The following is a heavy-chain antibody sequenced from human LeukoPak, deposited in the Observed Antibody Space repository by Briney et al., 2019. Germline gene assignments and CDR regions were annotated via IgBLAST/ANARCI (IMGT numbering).Heavy chain of an antibody. J-gene: IGHJ4*02. V-gene: IGHV1-18*01. Sequence: ASVKVSCKASGYTFTSYGISWVRQAPGQGLEWMGWISAYNGNTNYAQKLQGRVTMTTDTSTSTAYMELRNLRSDDTAIYYCARHMTTVVTSLDSWGQGTLVTVSS. CDR3: ARHMTTVVTSLDS. CDR1: GYTFTSYG. CDR2: ISAYNGNT. D-gene: IGHD4-23*01.